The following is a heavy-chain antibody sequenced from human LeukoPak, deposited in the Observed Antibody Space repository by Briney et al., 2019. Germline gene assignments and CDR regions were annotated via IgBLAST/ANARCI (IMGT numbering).Heavy chain of an antibody. CDR1: GGSISSSSYY. J-gene: IGHJ3*02. D-gene: IGHD2-2*03. V-gene: IGHV4-39*01. CDR2: IYYSGST. Sequence: ASETLSLTCTVSGGSISSSSYYWGWIRQPPGKGLEWIGSIYYSGSTYYNPSLKSRVTISVDTSKNQFSLKLSSVTAADTAVYYCARLDIVVVPAAIDDAFDIWGQGTMVTVSS. CDR3: ARLDIVVVPAAIDDAFDI.